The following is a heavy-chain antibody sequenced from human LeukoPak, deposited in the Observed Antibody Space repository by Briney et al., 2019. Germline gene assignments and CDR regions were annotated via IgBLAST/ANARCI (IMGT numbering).Heavy chain of an antibody. D-gene: IGHD2-15*01. V-gene: IGHV3-43*02. CDR3: AKDRGYCSGGSCYPRYWFDP. Sequence: GGSLRLSCAASGFTFDDYAMHWVRQAPGKGLEWVSLISGDGGSTYYADSVKGRFTISRDNSKNSLYLQMNSLRTEDTALYYCAKDRGYCSGGSCYPRYWFDPWGQGTLVTVYS. CDR1: GFTFDDYA. J-gene: IGHJ5*02. CDR2: ISGDGGST.